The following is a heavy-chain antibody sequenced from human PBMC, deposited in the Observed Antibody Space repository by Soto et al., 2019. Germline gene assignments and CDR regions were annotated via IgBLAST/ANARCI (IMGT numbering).Heavy chain of an antibody. CDR3: ARGRGIDY. CDR1: GGSFSGYY. CDR2: INHSGST. Sequence: ASETLSLTCAVYGGSFSGYYWSWIRQPPGKGLEWIGEINHSGSTNYNPSLKSRVTISVDTSKNQFSLKLSSVTAADTAVYYCARGRGIDYWGQGTLVTVSS. J-gene: IGHJ4*02. V-gene: IGHV4-34*01.